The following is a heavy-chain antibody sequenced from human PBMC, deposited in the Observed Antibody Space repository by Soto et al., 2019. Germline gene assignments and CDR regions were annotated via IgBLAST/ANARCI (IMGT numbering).Heavy chain of an antibody. V-gene: IGHV1-24*01. CDR1: GYTLTELS. CDR2: FDAEDGET. J-gene: IGHJ4*02. D-gene: IGHD2-15*01. Sequence: ASVKVSCKVSGYTLTELSMHWVRQAPGKGLEWMGCFDAEDGETIYAQKFQGRVTMTTDTSTSTAYMELRSLRSDDTAVYYCARVVNRCSGGSCYSDYWGQGTLVTVSS. CDR3: ARVVNRCSGGSCYSDY.